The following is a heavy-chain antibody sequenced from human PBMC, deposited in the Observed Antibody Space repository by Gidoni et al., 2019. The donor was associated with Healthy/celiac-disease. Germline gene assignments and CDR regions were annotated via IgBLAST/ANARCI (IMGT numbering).Heavy chain of an antibody. V-gene: IGHV4-39*01. Sequence: QLQLQESGPGLVKPSETLSLTCTVSGCSISSSSYYWGWIRQPPGKGLEWIGSSYYSGSTYYNPSLKSRVTISVDTSKNQFSLKLSSVIAADTAVYYCARRVAVAGHDYWGQGTLVTVSS. CDR2: SYYSGST. CDR3: ARRVAVAGHDY. D-gene: IGHD6-19*01. J-gene: IGHJ4*02. CDR1: GCSISSSSYY.